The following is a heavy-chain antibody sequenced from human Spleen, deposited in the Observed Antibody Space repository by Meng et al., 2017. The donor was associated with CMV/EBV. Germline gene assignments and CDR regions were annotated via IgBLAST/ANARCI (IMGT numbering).Heavy chain of an antibody. CDR3: ARDLEPGYCSSTSCPVWYFDL. D-gene: IGHD2-2*01. V-gene: IGHV4-59*12. J-gene: IGHJ2*01. CDR2: IYYSGST. CDR1: GGSISSYY. Sequence: SETLSLTCTVSGGSISSYYWSWIRQSPGKGLEWIGYIYYSGSTNYNPSLKSRVTISVDTSKNQFSLKLTSVTAADTAVYYCARDLEPGYCSSTSCPVWYFDLWGRGTLVTVSS.